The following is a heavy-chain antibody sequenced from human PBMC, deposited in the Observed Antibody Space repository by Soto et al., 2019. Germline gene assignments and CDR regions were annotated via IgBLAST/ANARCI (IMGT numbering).Heavy chain of an antibody. D-gene: IGHD3-22*01. CDR2: ISGSGAST. J-gene: IGHJ3*02. V-gene: IGHV3-23*01. Sequence: EVLLLESGGGLVQPGGSLRLSCAASGFTFSSSGMSWVRQAPGKDLEWVSGISGSGASTYYADSVKGRFTISRDNSMNTLDLEMNSLRVEDTALYYCAKGKSSVYGAFDIWGRGTMVTVSS. CDR1: GFTFSSSG. CDR3: AKGKSSVYGAFDI.